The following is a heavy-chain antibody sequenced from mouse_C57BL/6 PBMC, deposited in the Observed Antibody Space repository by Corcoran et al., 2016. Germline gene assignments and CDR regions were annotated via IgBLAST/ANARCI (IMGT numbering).Heavy chain of an antibody. CDR3: ARQQIYYGNPYAMDY. V-gene: IGHV1-84*01. CDR1: GYTFIDYY. J-gene: IGHJ4*01. CDR2: IYPGSGNA. D-gene: IGHD2-1*01. Sequence: QMQLLQSGPELVKPGASVKISCKASGYTFIDYYINWVKQRPGQGLEWIGWIYPGSGNAKYNEKFKGKTTLTVDTSSSTAYMQLTSLTSEDSAVYFCARQQIYYGNPYAMDYWGQGTSVTVSS.